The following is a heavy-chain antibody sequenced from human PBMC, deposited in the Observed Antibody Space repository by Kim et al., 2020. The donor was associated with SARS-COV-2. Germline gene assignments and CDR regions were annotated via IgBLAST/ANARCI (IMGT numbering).Heavy chain of an antibody. V-gene: IGHV4-34*01. J-gene: IGHJ1*01. D-gene: IGHD1-1*01. Sequence: YNASLKSRVTISVDTSKNQFSLKLSSVTAADTAVYYCARGQGYNTEYFQHWGQGTLVTVSS. CDR3: ARGQGYNTEYFQH.